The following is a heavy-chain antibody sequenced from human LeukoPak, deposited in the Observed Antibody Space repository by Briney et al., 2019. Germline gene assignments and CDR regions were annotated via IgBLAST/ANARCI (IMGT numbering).Heavy chain of an antibody. Sequence: ASVTVSFKASGYTFTSYYMHWVRQAPGQGLEWMGIINPSGGSTSYAQKFQGRVTMTRDTPTRKVYMSLSRQTAKHTAVYYFVRALGSSSSLDYWGQGTLVTVSS. CDR3: VRALGSSSSLDY. V-gene: IGHV1-46*01. D-gene: IGHD6-6*01. CDR1: GYTFTSYY. J-gene: IGHJ4*02. CDR2: INPSGGST.